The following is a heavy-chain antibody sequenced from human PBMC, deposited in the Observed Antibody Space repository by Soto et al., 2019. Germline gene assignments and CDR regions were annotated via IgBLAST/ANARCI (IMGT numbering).Heavy chain of an antibody. J-gene: IGHJ6*02. CDR2: IKQDGSEK. Sequence: EVQLVESGGGLVQPGGSLRLSCAASGFTFSSYWMSWVRQAPGKGLEWVANIKQDGSEKYYVDSVKGRFTISRDNAKNSLYLQMNSLRAEDTAVYYCASSLHIAAAGGWGYYYYYGMDVWGQGTTVTVSS. CDR1: GFTFSSYW. V-gene: IGHV3-7*05. D-gene: IGHD6-13*01. CDR3: ASSLHIAAAGGWGYYYYYGMDV.